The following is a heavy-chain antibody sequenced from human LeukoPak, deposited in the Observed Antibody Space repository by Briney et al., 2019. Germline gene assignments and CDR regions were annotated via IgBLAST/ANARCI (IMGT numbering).Heavy chain of an antibody. CDR2: IYSGGST. CDR3: ARGNRYFDWSYYFDY. CDR1: GFTVSSNY. J-gene: IGHJ4*02. D-gene: IGHD3-9*01. Sequence: GGSLRLSCVASGFTVSSNYMSWVRQAPGKGLEWVSVIYSGGSTYYADSVKGRFTIPRDNSKNTLYLQMNSLRAEDTAVYYCARGNRYFDWSYYFDYWGQGTLVTVSS. V-gene: IGHV3-53*01.